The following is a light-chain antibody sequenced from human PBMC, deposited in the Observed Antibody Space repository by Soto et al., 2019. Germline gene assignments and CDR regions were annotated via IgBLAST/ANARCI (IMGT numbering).Light chain of an antibody. CDR3: SSYTTSSTLV. CDR1: SSDVGHYNY. V-gene: IGLV2-14*03. Sequence: QSVLTQPASVSGSPGQSITISCTGTSSDVGHYNYVSWYQQYPGKAPKLVIHDVTSRPSGVSNRFSGSKSGNTASLSISGLQAEDEADYYCSSYTTSSTLVFGGGTKVTVL. CDR2: DVT. J-gene: IGLJ2*01.